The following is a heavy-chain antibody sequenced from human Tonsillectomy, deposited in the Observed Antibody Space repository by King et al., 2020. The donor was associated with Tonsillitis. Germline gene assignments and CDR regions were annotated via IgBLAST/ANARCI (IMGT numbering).Heavy chain of an antibody. CDR3: AKSLYSSSWYTSYFDY. J-gene: IGHJ4*02. V-gene: IGHV3-30*18. CDR2: ISYDGSNK. CDR1: GFTFSSYG. D-gene: IGHD6-13*01. Sequence: VQLVESGGGVVQPGRSLRLSCAASGFTFSSYGMHWVRQAPGKGLEWVAVISYDGSNKYYADSGKGRFTISRDNSKNTLYLQMNSLRAEDTAVYYCAKSLYSSSWYTSYFDYWGQGTLVTVSS.